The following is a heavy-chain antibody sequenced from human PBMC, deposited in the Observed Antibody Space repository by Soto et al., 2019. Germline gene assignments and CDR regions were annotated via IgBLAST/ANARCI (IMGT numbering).Heavy chain of an antibody. J-gene: IGHJ4*02. V-gene: IGHV3-23*01. CDR1: GFTFSSYA. Sequence: LRLSCAASGFTFSSYAMTWVRQAPGQGLEWVSAISGTGGSTYYADSVKGRFTISRDSSMXXXXXQXKXLXXXXTAXYYCARGAVVVVPAAFDSWGQGTLVT. CDR2: ISGTGGST. CDR3: ARGAVVVVPAAFDS. D-gene: IGHD2-21*02.